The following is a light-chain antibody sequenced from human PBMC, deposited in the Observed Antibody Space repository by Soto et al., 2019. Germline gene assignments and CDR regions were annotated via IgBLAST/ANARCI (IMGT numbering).Light chain of an antibody. Sequence: EIVLTQSPGTLSLSAGERATLSCRASQSVGRNYLAWYQQKPGQAPTLLIHAASSRATGIPDTFSGSGSETDFTLTISRLEPEDFAVYYCQQYSESPLTFGGGTKVEIK. J-gene: IGKJ4*01. CDR2: AAS. CDR3: QQYSESPLT. CDR1: QSVGRNY. V-gene: IGKV3-20*01.